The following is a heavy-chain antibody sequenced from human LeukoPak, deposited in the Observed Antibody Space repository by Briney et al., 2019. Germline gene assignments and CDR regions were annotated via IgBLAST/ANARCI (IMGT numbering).Heavy chain of an antibody. V-gene: IGHV3-21*01. CDR3: ARDSSGDIVVVPAAPRLNWFDP. CDR2: ISSSSSYI. J-gene: IGHJ5*02. CDR1: GFTFSSYS. Sequence: GGSLRLSCAASGFTFSSYSMNWVRQAPGKGLEWVSSISSSSSYIYYADSVKGRFTISGDNAKNSLYLQMNSLRAEDTAVYYCARDSSGDIVVVPAAPRLNWFDPWGQGTLVTVSS. D-gene: IGHD2-2*01.